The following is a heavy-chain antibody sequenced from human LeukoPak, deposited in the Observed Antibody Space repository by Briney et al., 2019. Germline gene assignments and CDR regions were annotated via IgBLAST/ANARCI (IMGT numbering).Heavy chain of an antibody. J-gene: IGHJ3*02. CDR2: MNPNSGGT. Sequence: ASVKVSCKASGYTFTSYDINWVRQATGQGLEWMGWMNPNSGGTNYAQKFQGRVTMTRDTSISTAYMELSRLRSDDTAVYYCARDDGCDIWGQGTMVTVFS. V-gene: IGHV1-2*02. CDR1: GYTFTSYD. CDR3: ARDDGCDI.